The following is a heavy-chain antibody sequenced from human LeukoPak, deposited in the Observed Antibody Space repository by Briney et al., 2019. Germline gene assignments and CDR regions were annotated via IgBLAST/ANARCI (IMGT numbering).Heavy chain of an antibody. Sequence: SETLSLSCTVSGGSISSGGYYWRWIHQHPGKGLEWIGYIYYSGSTYYNPSLKSRVTISVDTSKNQFSLKLSSVTAADTAVYYCARVRRAEGDYTDYWGQGTLVTVSS. V-gene: IGHV4-31*03. J-gene: IGHJ4*02. CDR1: GGSISSGGYY. D-gene: IGHD4-17*01. CDR3: ARVRRAEGDYTDY. CDR2: IYYSGST.